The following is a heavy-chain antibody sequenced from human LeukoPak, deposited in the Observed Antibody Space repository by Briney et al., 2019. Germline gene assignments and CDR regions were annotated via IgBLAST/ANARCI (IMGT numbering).Heavy chain of an antibody. CDR2: IYYSGST. Sequence: SETLSLTCTASGGSISSYYWSWIRQPPGKGLEWIGYIYYSGSTNYNPSLKSRVTISVDTSKNQFSLKLSSVTAADTAVYYCARGSYSSGWYGRYYYYGMDVWGQGTTVTVSS. V-gene: IGHV4-59*01. CDR1: GGSISSYY. J-gene: IGHJ6*02. D-gene: IGHD6-19*01. CDR3: ARGSYSSGWYGRYYYYGMDV.